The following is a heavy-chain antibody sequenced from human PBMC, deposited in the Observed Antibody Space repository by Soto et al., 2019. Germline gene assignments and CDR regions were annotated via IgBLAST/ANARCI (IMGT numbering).Heavy chain of an antibody. CDR2: INHSGST. D-gene: IGHD3-22*01. J-gene: IGHJ5*02. Sequence: SETLSLTCAVYGGSFSGYYWSWIRQPPGKGLEWIGEINHSGSTNYNPSLKSRVTISVDTSKNQFSLKLSSVTAADTAVYYCARGFTMIVVVIAVWNWFDPWGQGTLVTVSS. CDR1: GGSFSGYY. V-gene: IGHV4-34*01. CDR3: ARGFTMIVVVIAVWNWFDP.